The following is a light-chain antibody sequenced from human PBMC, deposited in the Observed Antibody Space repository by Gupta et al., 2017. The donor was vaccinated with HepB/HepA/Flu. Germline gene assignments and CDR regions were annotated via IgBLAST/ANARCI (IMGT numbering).Light chain of an antibody. J-gene: IGKJ4*01. CDR1: QSVSNY. CDR3: QQRSNRPPLT. Sequence: EIVFTQSPATLSLSPGERATLSCRASQSVSNYLAWYQQKPGQAPRLLIYDASDRATGIPARFSGRGSGTDFTLTISSLEPEDSAVYYCQQRSNRPPLTFGGGTKLEIK. CDR2: DAS. V-gene: IGKV3-11*01.